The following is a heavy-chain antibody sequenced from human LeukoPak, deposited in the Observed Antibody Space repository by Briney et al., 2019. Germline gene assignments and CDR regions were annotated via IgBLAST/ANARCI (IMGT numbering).Heavy chain of an antibody. J-gene: IGHJ2*01. Sequence: ASVKVSCKASGYTFTGYYMHWVRQAPGQGLEWMGWINPNSGGTNSAQKFQGRITLTTDTSISTAYLELNGLTSGDTAVYYCARGVFTSSWSWFLDLWGRGTLVTVPS. CDR2: INPNSGGT. CDR3: ARGVFTSSWSWFLDL. V-gene: IGHV1-2*02. CDR1: GYTFTGYY. D-gene: IGHD6-13*01.